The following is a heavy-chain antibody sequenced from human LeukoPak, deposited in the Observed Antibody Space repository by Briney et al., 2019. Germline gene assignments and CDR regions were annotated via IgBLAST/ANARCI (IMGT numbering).Heavy chain of an antibody. J-gene: IGHJ4*02. CDR1: GFTFSNYA. V-gene: IGHV3-23*01. CDR2: INGSGGTT. D-gene: IGHD5-12*01. CDR3: AKDPYRASSGLVDY. Sequence: GGSLRLSCATSGFTFSNYAVSWVRQAPGKGLEWVSSINGSGGTTYYADSVKGRFTISRDNSKNTLYLQMNSLRAEDTAVYYCAKDPYRASSGLVDYWGQGTLVTVSS.